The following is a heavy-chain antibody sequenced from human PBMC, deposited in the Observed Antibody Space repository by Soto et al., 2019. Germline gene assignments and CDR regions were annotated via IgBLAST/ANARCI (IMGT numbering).Heavy chain of an antibody. CDR2: MNPNSGNT. J-gene: IGHJ6*03. V-gene: IGHV1-8*01. Sequence: ASVKVSCKASGYTFTSYDINWVRQATGQGLEWMRLMNPNSGNTGYAQKFQGRVTMTRNTSISTAYMELSSLRSEDTAMYYCARRGCSSTSCYLSDYYYYMDVWGKGTTVTVSS. CDR1: GYTFTSYD. D-gene: IGHD2-2*01. CDR3: ARRGCSSTSCYLSDYYYYMDV.